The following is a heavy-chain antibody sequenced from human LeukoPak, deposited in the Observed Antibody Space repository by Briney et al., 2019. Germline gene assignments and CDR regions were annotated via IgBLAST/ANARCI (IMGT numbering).Heavy chain of an antibody. V-gene: IGHV4-59*01. Sequence: SETLSLTCTVSGGSISSYYWSWLRQPPGKGLEWIGYIYYSGSTNYNPSLKSRVTISVDTSKNQFSLKLSSVTAADTAVYYCARRGYDILTGYYYYYYYMDVWGKGTTVTVSS. CDR3: ARRGYDILTGYYYYYYYMDV. CDR1: GGSISSYY. CDR2: IYYSGST. D-gene: IGHD3-9*01. J-gene: IGHJ6*03.